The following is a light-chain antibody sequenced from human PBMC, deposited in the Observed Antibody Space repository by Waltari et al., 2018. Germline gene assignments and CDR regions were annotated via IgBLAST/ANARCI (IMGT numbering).Light chain of an antibody. Sequence: QSALTQPASVSGSPGQSFTISCTGSSSDMDFDDYVSWYQHLPGNAPKLMIYGVTNRPSGISNRFSGSKSDNTASLTISGLQADDEADYYCSSFTGTIWVFGGGTKLTVL. V-gene: IGLV2-14*01. CDR1: SSDMDFDDY. J-gene: IGLJ3*02. CDR2: GVT. CDR3: SSFTGTIWV.